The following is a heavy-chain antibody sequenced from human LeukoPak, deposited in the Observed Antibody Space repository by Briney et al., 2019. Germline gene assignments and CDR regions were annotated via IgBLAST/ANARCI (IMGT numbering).Heavy chain of an antibody. CDR2: IYYSGST. CDR1: GGSISSYY. V-gene: IGHV4-59*01. CDR3: ARASGYCSGGSCYYESYYYYYYMDV. J-gene: IGHJ6*03. Sequence: SETLSLTCTVSGGSISSYYWSWIRQPPGKGLEWIGYIYYSGSTNYNPSLKSRVTISVDTSKNQFSLKLSSVTAADTAVYYSARASGYCSGGSCYYESYYYYYYMDVWGKGTTVTVSS. D-gene: IGHD2-15*01.